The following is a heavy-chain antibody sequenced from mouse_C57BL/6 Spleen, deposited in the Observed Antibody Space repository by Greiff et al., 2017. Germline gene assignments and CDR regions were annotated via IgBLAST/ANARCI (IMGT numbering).Heavy chain of an antibody. CDR1: GYAFSSSW. Sequence: VKLMESGPELVKPGASVKISCKASGYAFSSSWMNWVKQRPGKGLEWIGRIYPGDGDTNYNGKFKGKATLTADKSSSTAYMQLSSLTSEDSAVYFCAREGYYGVDYWGQGTTLTVSS. J-gene: IGHJ2*01. D-gene: IGHD1-2*01. CDR3: AREGYYGVDY. V-gene: IGHV1-82*01. CDR2: IYPGDGDT.